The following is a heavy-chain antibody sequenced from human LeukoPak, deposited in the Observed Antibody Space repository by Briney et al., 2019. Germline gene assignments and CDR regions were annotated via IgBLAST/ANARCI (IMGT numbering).Heavy chain of an antibody. Sequence: SVKVSCKASGGTFSSYAISWVRQAPGQGLEWMGGIIPIFGTANYAQKFQGRVTITADESTSTAYMELSSLRSEDTAVYYCARWTVEQQLISYYYYGMDVWGQGTTVTVSS. V-gene: IGHV1-69*13. J-gene: IGHJ6*02. CDR3: ARWTVEQQLISYYYYGMDV. CDR1: GGTFSSYA. D-gene: IGHD6-13*01. CDR2: IIPIFGTA.